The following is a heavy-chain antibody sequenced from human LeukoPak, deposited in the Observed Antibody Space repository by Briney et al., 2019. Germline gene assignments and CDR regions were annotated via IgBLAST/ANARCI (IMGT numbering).Heavy chain of an antibody. V-gene: IGHV3-30*02. Sequence: GGSLRLSCAASGFTFSNYGMHWVRQAPGKGLEWVASIRSDGSVKYYADSVKGRFTISRDNSKNTLYLQMNSLRAEDTAVYYCARDGYSYASDHWGQGTLVTVSS. CDR1: GFTFSNYG. CDR2: IRSDGSVK. J-gene: IGHJ5*02. CDR3: ARDGYSYASDH. D-gene: IGHD2-2*01.